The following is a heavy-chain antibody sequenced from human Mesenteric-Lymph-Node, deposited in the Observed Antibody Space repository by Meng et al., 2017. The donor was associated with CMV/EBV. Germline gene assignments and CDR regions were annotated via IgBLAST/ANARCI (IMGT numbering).Heavy chain of an antibody. CDR1: GATFNSYV. CDR2: IIPMFDTP. D-gene: IGHD1-26*01. Sequence: SVKVSCKASGATFNSYVISWVRQAPGQGLEWMGGIIPMFDTPNYAQRFQGRLTITTDESATTAYMELSSLRSEDTAVYYCARSGGGYPPYDFDYWGQGTLVTVSS. CDR3: ARSGGGYPPYDFDY. V-gene: IGHV1-69*05. J-gene: IGHJ4*02.